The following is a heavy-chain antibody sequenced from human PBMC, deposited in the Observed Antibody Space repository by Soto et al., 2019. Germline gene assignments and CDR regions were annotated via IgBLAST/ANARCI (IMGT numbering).Heavy chain of an antibody. CDR1: GFTFSSYG. V-gene: IGHV3-33*01. Sequence: GGSLRLSCAASGFTFSSYGMHWVRQAPGKGLEWVAVIWYDGSNKYYADSVKGRFTISRDNSKNTLYLQMNSLRAEDTAVYYCARTMRLPNYYYYYGMDVWGQGTTVTVSS. J-gene: IGHJ6*02. D-gene: IGHD5-18*01. CDR3: ARTMRLPNYYYYYGMDV. CDR2: IWYDGSNK.